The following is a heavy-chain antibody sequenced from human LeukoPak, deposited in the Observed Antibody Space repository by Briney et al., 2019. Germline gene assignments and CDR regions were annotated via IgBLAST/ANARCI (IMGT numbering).Heavy chain of an antibody. CDR1: GYTFTSYG. V-gene: IGHV1-18*01. D-gene: IGHD3-10*01. CDR2: ISAYNGNT. CDR3: ARGRNYGSGSYPFDY. J-gene: IGHJ4*02. Sequence: ASVKVSCKASGYTFTSYGISWVRQAPGQGLEWMGWISAYNGNTNYAQKLQGRVTMTTDTSTSTAYMELRSLRSDDTAVYYCARGRNYGSGSYPFDYWGQGTLVTVSS.